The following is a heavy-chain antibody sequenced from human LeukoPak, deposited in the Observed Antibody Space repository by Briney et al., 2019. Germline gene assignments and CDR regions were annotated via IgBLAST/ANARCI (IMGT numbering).Heavy chain of an antibody. J-gene: IGHJ4*02. CDR1: GYSISSGYY. V-gene: IGHV4-38-2*01. CDR2: IYHSGST. D-gene: IGHD3-10*01. Sequence: SETLSLTCAVSGYSISSGYYWGWIRQPPGQGLEWIGSIYHSGSTYYNPSLKSRVTISVDTPKNQFSLKLSSVTAADTAVYYCASRSSCFDYWGQGTLVTVSS. CDR3: ASRSSCFDY.